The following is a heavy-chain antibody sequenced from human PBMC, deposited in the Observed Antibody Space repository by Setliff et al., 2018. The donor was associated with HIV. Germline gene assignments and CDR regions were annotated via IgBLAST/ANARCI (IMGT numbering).Heavy chain of an antibody. J-gene: IGHJ4*02. CDR2: IKSEADGGTE. V-gene: IGHV3-15*01. CDR3: TTAGHGSLDFDY. D-gene: IGHD1-1*01. CDR1: GFFFKNAW. Sequence: PGGSLRLFCAASGFFFKNAWMSWVRQAPGKGLEWIGRIKSEADGGTEESAAFLKGRFTISRDDSKNTLFLQMNSLKVEDTALYYCTTAGHGSLDFDYWGQGTRVTVSS.